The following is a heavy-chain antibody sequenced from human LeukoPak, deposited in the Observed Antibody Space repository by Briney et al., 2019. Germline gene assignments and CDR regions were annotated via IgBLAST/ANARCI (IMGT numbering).Heavy chain of an antibody. CDR1: GASIGTYY. J-gene: IGHJ4*02. CDR3: MRDGPSWGLL. D-gene: IGHD7-27*01. V-gene: IGHV4-4*07. Sequence: KPSKTLSLTCTVSGASIGTYYWNWIRQPAGKGLEWIGRIFTTGGANYNPSLKSRVTMSLDTSKNLFSLKLNSVTAADTAVYYCMRDGPSWGLLWGQGALVTVSS. CDR2: IFTTGGA.